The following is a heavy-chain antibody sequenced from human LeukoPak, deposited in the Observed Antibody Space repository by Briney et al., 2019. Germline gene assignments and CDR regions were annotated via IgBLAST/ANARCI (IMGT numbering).Heavy chain of an antibody. Sequence: SETLSLTCIVSSGSIRSGSNYWGWIRQPPGKGLEWIAKIYYSGSTYHNPSLKGRVTISVDTSKNQFFLKLTSVTAADTAVYYCAKKSGPTYYYDSSGYPGAFDIWGQGTMVTVSS. D-gene: IGHD3-22*01. CDR3: AKKSGPTYYYDSSGYPGAFDI. V-gene: IGHV4-39*01. CDR2: IYYSGST. J-gene: IGHJ3*02. CDR1: SGSIRSGSNY.